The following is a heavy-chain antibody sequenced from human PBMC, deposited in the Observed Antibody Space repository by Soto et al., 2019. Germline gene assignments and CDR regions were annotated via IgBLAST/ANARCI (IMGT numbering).Heavy chain of an antibody. J-gene: IGHJ3*01. CDR1: GFIFTNYA. CDR3: VREGRGSFDF. V-gene: IGHV3-23*01. CDR2: IGGRGNSA. Sequence: GESLKISCAASGFIFTNYAMNWVRQAPGKGLEWVSVIGGRGNSAYYADSVQGRFTISRDNSKNTLSLQMSSLTADDTAIYYCVREGRGSFDFWGRGTMVTVSS. D-gene: IGHD5-12*01.